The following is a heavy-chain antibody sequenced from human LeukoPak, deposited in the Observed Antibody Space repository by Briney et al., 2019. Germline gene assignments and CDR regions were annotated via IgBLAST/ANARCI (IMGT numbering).Heavy chain of an antibody. Sequence: GQSLRLSCAAAGFTFGRYWMRWVRQAQGKGLEWVANIKQDGSEKYYVDSVKGRFTISRDNTKNSLYLQMNSLRAEDTAVYYCARVALYYFDYWGQGTLVTVSS. CDR2: IKQDGSEK. CDR3: ARVALYYFDY. D-gene: IGHD3-3*02. V-gene: IGHV3-7*01. J-gene: IGHJ4*02. CDR1: GFTFGRYW.